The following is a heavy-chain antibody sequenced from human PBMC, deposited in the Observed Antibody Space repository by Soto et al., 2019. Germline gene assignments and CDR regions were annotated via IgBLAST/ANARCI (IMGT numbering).Heavy chain of an antibody. J-gene: IGHJ4*02. Sequence: GGSLRLSCAPCGFSFSTYSMSWVRQAPGKGLHWVSALSGGNTYYADCVKGRFTISRDNSKSTLYLQMNSLRDEDKAVYYCATVGAAAGYDYWGRGTMVTVSS. CDR2: LSGGNT. V-gene: IGHV3-23*01. CDR1: GFSFSTYS. CDR3: ATVGAAAGYDY. D-gene: IGHD6-13*01.